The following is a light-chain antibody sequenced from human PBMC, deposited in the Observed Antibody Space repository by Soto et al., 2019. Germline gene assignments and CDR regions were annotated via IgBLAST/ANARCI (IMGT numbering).Light chain of an antibody. CDR1: SSNIGAGHD. CDR2: GNS. J-gene: IGLJ3*02. V-gene: IGLV1-40*01. Sequence: QSVMPRPPSVSGAPGQRVPISCTRSSSNIGAGHDVHWYQQLPGTAPKLLISGNSNRPSGVPDRFSGSKSGTSASLAITVLQAEDEADYYCQSYGSSLSGWVFGRGTKVTVL. CDR3: QSYGSSLSGWV.